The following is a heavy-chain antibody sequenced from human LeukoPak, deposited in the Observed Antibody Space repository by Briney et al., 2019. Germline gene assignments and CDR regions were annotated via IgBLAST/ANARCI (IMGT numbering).Heavy chain of an antibody. CDR2: ISSSGGST. CDR3: AKDLFTLLPDY. D-gene: IGHD2-15*01. Sequence: GGSLRLSCAPSGFTFSSSAMSWVRQAPGKGLEWVSGISSSGGSTYYADSVKGRFTISRDNSKNTLYLQMNSLRAEDTAIYYCAKDLFTLLPDYWGQGTLVTVSS. CDR1: GFTFSSSA. J-gene: IGHJ4*02. V-gene: IGHV3-23*01.